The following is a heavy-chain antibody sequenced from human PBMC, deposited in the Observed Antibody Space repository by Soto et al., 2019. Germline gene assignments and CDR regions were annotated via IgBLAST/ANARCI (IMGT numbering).Heavy chain of an antibody. V-gene: IGHV4-59*01. Sequence: QVHLQESGPGLVKPSETLSLTCAVSSASLDSDNWRWIRQPPGKGLEWIGYIYPNGRTNYNPSLRGRVAISIDKSKNQSSLRLDSVFAADAAVCFCARMRGLGEISPFFDHWGQGTLVNVSS. D-gene: IGHD3-16*02. CDR2: IYPNGRT. J-gene: IGHJ4*02. CDR1: SASLDSDN. CDR3: ARMRGLGEISPFFDH.